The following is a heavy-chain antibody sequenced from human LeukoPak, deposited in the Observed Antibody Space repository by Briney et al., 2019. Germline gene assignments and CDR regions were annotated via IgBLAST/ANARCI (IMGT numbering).Heavy chain of an antibody. CDR3: ARDFGLAAAGTTYYYYYMDV. CDR1: GFTFSSYS. D-gene: IGHD6-13*01. J-gene: IGHJ6*03. CDR2: ISSSSSYI. Sequence: PGGSLRLSCAASGFTFSSYSMNWVRQAPGKGLEWVSSISSSSSYIYYADSVKGRFTISRDNAKNSLYLQMNSLRAEDTAVYYCARDFGLAAAGTTYYYYYMDVWGKGTTVTISS. V-gene: IGHV3-21*01.